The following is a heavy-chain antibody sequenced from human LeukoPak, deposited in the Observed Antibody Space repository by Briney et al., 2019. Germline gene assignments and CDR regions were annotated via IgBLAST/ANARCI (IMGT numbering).Heavy chain of an antibody. CDR1: GGSISSSSYY. Sequence: PSETLSLTCTVSGGSISSSSYYWGWIRQPPGKGLEWIGSIYYSGSTYYNPSLKSRVTISVDTSKNQFSLKLSSVTAADTAVYYCVDYYGSGSYHTTDAFDIWGQGTMVTVSS. CDR2: IYYSGST. D-gene: IGHD3-10*01. V-gene: IGHV4-39*07. J-gene: IGHJ3*02. CDR3: VDYYGSGSYHTTDAFDI.